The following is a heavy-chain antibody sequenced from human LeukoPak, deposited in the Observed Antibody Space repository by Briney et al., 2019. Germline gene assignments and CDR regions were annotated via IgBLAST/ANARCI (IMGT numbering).Heavy chain of an antibody. Sequence: SETLSLTCAVSGGSISSGGYSWSWIRQPPGKGLEWIGYIYHSGSTYYNPSLKSRVTISVDRSKNQFSLKLSSVTAADMAVYYCARGICSGGSCYPGPVRYNWFDPWGQGTLVTVSS. CDR2: IYHSGST. CDR1: GGSISSGGYS. J-gene: IGHJ5*02. D-gene: IGHD2-15*01. V-gene: IGHV4-30-2*01. CDR3: ARGICSGGSCYPGPVRYNWFDP.